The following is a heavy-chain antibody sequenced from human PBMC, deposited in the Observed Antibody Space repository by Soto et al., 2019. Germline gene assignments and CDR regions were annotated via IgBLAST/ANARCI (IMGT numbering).Heavy chain of an antibody. Sequence: SETLSLTCTVSGGSISSYYWSWIRQPPGKGLEWIGYIYYSGSTNYNPSLKCRVTISVDTSKNQFSLKLSSVTAADTAVYYCARVGCSGASCGGDMDVWDQEAMDNVSS. CDR2: IYYSGST. J-gene: IGHJ6*02. CDR1: GGSISSYY. CDR3: ARVGCSGASCGGDMDV. D-gene: IGHD2-15*01. V-gene: IGHV4-59*01.